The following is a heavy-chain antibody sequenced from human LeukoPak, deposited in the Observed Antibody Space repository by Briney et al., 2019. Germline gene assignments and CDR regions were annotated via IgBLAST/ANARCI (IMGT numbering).Heavy chain of an antibody. J-gene: IGHJ3*02. D-gene: IGHD3-22*01. CDR1: GDSISSSSYY. V-gene: IGHV4-39*01. CDR3: ATTRYYYDSSGYYLDAFHI. Sequence: SETLSLTCTVSGDSISSSSYYWGWIRQPPGKGLEWIGSIYYSGSTYYNPSLKSRVTISVDTSKNQFSLKLSSVTAADTAVYYCATTRYYYDSSGYYLDAFHIWGQGAMVTVSS. CDR2: IYYSGST.